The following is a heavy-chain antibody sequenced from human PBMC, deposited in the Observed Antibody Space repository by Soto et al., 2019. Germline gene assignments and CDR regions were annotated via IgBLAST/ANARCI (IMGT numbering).Heavy chain of an antibody. CDR3: ARGREVLWFGEDWFDP. D-gene: IGHD3-10*01. CDR1: GFTFSDYY. CDR2: ISSSGSTI. V-gene: IGHV3-11*01. J-gene: IGHJ5*02. Sequence: GGSLRLSCAASGFTFSDYYMSWIRQAPGKGVEWVSYISSSGSTIYYADSVKGRFTISRDTAKNSLYLQMNSLRAEDTAVYYCARGREVLWFGEDWFDPWGQGTLVTVSS.